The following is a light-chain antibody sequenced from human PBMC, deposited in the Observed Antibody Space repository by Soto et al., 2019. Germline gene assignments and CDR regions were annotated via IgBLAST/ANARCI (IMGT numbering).Light chain of an antibody. J-gene: IGKJ2*01. CDR3: QQLNSDWYA. CDR1: QGISTY. Sequence: DIQLTQSPSFLSASVGDRVTITCRASQGISTYLAWYLQRPGKAPKLLIYGASTLQSGVPSMFSGSGSGTEFTLTISSLQPEDFGTYYCQQLNSDWYAFGQGTKLEIK. CDR2: GAS. V-gene: IGKV1-9*01.